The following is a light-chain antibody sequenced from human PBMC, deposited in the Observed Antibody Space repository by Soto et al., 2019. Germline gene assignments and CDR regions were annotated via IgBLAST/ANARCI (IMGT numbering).Light chain of an antibody. J-gene: IGLJ2*01. CDR1: SGHTTYA. Sequence: QTVVTQPPSASASLGASVKLTCTLSSGHTTYAIAWHQQQPAKGPRYLMNLNSDGSHTKGDGIPDRFSGSSSGAERHLTISSLQSEDEADYYCQTWGTGFHVVFGGGTKLTVL. CDR2: LNSDGSH. CDR3: QTWGTGFHVV. V-gene: IGLV4-69*01.